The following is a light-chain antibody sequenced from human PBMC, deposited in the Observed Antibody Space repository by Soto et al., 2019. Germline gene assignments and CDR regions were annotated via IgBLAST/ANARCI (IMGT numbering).Light chain of an antibody. CDR3: QQYNNWPLN. CDR2: GAS. V-gene: IGKV3-15*01. Sequence: KVMTHSPATLSVSPWERATLSFRASQSVSSNLAWYQQKPGQAPRLLIHGASSRATGIPVRFSGSGSGTEFTLTISSLQSEDFAVYYCQQYNNWPLNFGQGTRLEIK. J-gene: IGKJ5*01. CDR1: QSVSSN.